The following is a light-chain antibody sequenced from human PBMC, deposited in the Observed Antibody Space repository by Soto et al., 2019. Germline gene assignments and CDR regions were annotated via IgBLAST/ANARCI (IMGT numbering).Light chain of an antibody. Sequence: DVVMTQSPLSLPVTLGQPASISCRSSLSLVYSDGNAYLNWFHQRPGQSPRRLIYKVSYRDSGVRDRFSGSGSGTDFTLKISRVEAEDVGLYYCMQGTHCPPYTFGQGTKLDIK. CDR1: LSLVYSDGNAY. V-gene: IGKV2-30*01. J-gene: IGKJ2*01. CDR3: MQGTHCPPYT. CDR2: KVS.